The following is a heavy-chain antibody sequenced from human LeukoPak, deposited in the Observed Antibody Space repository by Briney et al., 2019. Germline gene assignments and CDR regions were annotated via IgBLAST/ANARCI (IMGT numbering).Heavy chain of an antibody. CDR1: GYTFTSYY. Sequence: ASVKVSCKASGYTFTSYYMHWVRQAPGQGLEWMGIVNPSGGSTSYAQKFQGRVTMTRDTSTSTVYMELSSLRSEDTAVYYCARDLMIRRSGGSCPLGYWGQGTLVTVSS. J-gene: IGHJ4*02. CDR3: ARDLMIRRSGGSCPLGY. CDR2: VNPSGGST. V-gene: IGHV1-46*01. D-gene: IGHD2-15*01.